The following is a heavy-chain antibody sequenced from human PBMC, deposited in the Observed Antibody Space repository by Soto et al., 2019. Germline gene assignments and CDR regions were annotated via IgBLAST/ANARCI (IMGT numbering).Heavy chain of an antibody. CDR1: GFTFSSYG. CDR2: IWYDGSNK. Sequence: GGSLRLSWAASGFTFSSYGMHWVRQAPGKGLEWVAVIWYDGSNKYYADSVKGRFTISRDNSKNTLYLQMNSLRAEDTAFYFFARDYRDGVHFSGKAPTLTVFS. CDR3: ARDYRDGVHF. D-gene: IGHD4-17*01. V-gene: IGHV3-33*01. J-gene: IGHJ6*04.